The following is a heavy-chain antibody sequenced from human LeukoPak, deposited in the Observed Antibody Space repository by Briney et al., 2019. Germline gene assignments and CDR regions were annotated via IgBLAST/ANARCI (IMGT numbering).Heavy chain of an antibody. CDR3: ARALTGGVYSSSGY. Sequence: ASVKVSCKASGYTFTGYYMHWVRQAPGQGLEWMGWINPNSGGTNYAQKFQGRVTMTRDTSISTAYMELSRLRSDDTAVYYCARALTGGVYSSSGYWGQGTLVTVSS. CDR2: INPNSGGT. D-gene: IGHD6-6*01. J-gene: IGHJ4*02. CDR1: GYTFTGYY. V-gene: IGHV1-2*02.